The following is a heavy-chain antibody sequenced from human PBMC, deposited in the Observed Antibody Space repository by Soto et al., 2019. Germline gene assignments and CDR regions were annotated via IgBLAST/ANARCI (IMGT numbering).Heavy chain of an antibody. CDR3: ASRDPGTSVDY. Sequence: PSETLSLTFAVSRGSFTSNNWWTWARQPPGQGLEWIGGFYRAVSTNYTPSLKRRVTISLDKCENQFSLKVTLLTAADTAVYYCASRDPGTSVDYWGQGTLVTVSS. V-gene: IGHV4-4*02. D-gene: IGHD1-7*01. CDR2: FYRAVST. CDR1: RGSFTSNNW. J-gene: IGHJ4*02.